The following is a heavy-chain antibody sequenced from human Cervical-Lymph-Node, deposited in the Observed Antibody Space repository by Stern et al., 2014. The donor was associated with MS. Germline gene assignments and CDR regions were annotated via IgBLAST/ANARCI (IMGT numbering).Heavy chain of an antibody. V-gene: IGHV3-30*14. CDR1: GFIFSNYA. D-gene: IGHD1-7*01. CDR3: ARVSVGAGTWFDL. Sequence: VQLVESGGGVVQPGRSLRLTCAASGFIFSNYAMHWVRQTPGKGLQWLTVISYDGTKKYYADSVKGLFSISRDNAERKVYLHLDSLIEDDAALYYCARVSVGAGTWFDLWGQGTLVTVSS. J-gene: IGHJ5*02. CDR2: ISYDGTKK.